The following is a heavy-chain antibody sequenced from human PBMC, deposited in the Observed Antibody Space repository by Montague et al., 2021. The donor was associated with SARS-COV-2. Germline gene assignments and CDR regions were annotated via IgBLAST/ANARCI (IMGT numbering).Heavy chain of an antibody. D-gene: IGHD7-27*01. CDR1: GGSFSNYY. Sequence: SETLSLTCAISGGSFSNYYWSWIRQPPGKGLEWIGYIYYSGSTNYNPSLKSRVTISVDTSKNQFSLKLSSVTAADTAVYYCALGFDYWGQGTLVTVSS. J-gene: IGHJ4*02. CDR2: IYYSGST. V-gene: IGHV4-59*01. CDR3: ALGFDY.